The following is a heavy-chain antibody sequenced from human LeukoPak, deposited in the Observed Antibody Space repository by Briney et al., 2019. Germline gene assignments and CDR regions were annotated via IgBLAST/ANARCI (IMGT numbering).Heavy chain of an antibody. CDR2: INTDGSST. J-gene: IGHJ4*02. V-gene: IGHV3-74*01. CDR1: GFTFSSYW. Sequence: PGGSLRLSCAASGFTFSSYWMHWVRQAPGKGLVWVSRINTDGSSTSYADSVKGRFTISRDNAKNTLYLQMNSLRADDTAVYYCAEAVPSWGYWGQGTLVTVSS. D-gene: IGHD7-27*01. CDR3: AEAVPSWGY.